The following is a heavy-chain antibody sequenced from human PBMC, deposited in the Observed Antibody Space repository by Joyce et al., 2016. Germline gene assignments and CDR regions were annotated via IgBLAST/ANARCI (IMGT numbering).Heavy chain of an antibody. D-gene: IGHD2-15*01. J-gene: IGHJ5*02. CDR1: GFIFGDYA. Sequence: EVQLVESGGGLVKPGRSLRLSCTSSGFIFGDYAMNWFRQARGKGVECVGFIRSKAYGGTTDYAASVKGRFTISRDDSKSIAYLQMNSLKTEDTAVYYCTRIGECSGGSCYEGWFDPWGQGTLVTVSS. V-gene: IGHV3-49*05. CDR3: TRIGECSGGSCYEGWFDP. CDR2: IRSKAYGGTT.